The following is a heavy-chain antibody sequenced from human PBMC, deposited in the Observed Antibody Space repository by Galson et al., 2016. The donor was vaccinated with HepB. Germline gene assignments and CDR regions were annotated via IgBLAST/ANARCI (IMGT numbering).Heavy chain of an antibody. CDR1: GGSFSGHY. V-gene: IGHV4-34*01. J-gene: IGHJ3*02. Sequence: SETLSLTCAVHGGSFSGHYWSWIRQPPGKGLEWIGEISESGSTGYNPSLQSRVTMSLDASKIQMSLILSSMTAADTAVYYCARHCGGGSCYRAFDIWGQGTMVTVSS. D-gene: IGHD2-15*01. CDR2: ISESGST. CDR3: ARHCGGGSCYRAFDI.